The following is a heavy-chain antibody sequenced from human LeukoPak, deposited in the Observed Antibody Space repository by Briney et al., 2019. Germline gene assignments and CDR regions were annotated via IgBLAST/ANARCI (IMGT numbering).Heavy chain of an antibody. CDR3: ARDRLTAGEPNWFDP. D-gene: IGHD2-21*02. V-gene: IGHV4-31*03. CDR2: IYYSGST. CDR1: GGSISSGGYY. Sequence: SETLSLTCTVSGGSISSGGYYWSWIRQHPGKGLEWIGYIYYSGSTYYNPSLKSRVTISVDTSKNQFSLKLSSVTAADTAVYYCARDRLTAGEPNWFDPWGQGTLVTVSS. J-gene: IGHJ5*02.